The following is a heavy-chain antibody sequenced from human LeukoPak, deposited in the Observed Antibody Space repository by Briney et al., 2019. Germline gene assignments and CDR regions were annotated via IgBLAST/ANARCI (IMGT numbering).Heavy chain of an antibody. V-gene: IGHV3-7*03. Sequence: EGSLRLSCAASGFTFSSYWMTWVRQAPGKGLEWVANIKQDGSERNYVDSVKGRFTISRDNAKNSLYLQMNTLRDEDTAVYYCATGAGCGYWGQGTLVTVSS. CDR1: GFTFSSYW. D-gene: IGHD6-19*01. CDR3: ATGAGCGY. CDR2: IKQDGSER. J-gene: IGHJ4*02.